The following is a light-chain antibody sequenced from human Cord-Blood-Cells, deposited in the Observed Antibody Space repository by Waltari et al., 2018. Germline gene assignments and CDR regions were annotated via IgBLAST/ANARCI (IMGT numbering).Light chain of an antibody. CDR2: EGS. V-gene: IGLV2-23*01. J-gene: IGLJ2*01. CDR1: SSDVGRYNL. CDR3: CSYAGSTYVV. Sequence: QSALTLPASVSGPPGQSITISCTGTSSDVGRYNLVSWYQQHPGKAPKLMIYEGSKRPSGVSNRFSGSKSGNTASLTISGLQAEDEADYYCCSYAGSTYVVFGGGTKLTVL.